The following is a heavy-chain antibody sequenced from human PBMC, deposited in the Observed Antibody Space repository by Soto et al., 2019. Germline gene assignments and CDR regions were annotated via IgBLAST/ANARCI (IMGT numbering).Heavy chain of an antibody. CDR1: GGSISSYY. J-gene: IGHJ5*02. CDR2: IYYSGST. D-gene: IGHD4-17*01. V-gene: IGHV4-59*01. CDR3: ARDDYGDSSLVL. Sequence: PSETLSLTCTVSGGSISSYYWSWIRQPPGKGLEWIGYIYYSGSTNYNPSLKSRVTISVDTSKNQFSLKLSSVTAADTAVHYCARDDYGDSSLVLWGQGTLVTVSS.